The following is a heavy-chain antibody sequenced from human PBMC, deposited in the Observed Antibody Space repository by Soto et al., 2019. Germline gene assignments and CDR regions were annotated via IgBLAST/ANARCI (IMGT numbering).Heavy chain of an antibody. CDR1: GFTFSSYA. V-gene: IGHV3-30-3*01. Sequence: QVQLVESGGGVVQPGRSLRLSCAASGFTFSSYAMHWVRQAPGKGLEWVAVISYDGSNKYYADSVKGRFTISRDNSKNTLYLQMNSLRAEDTAVYYCARSPRLYCSSTSCYEWYFDLWGRGTLVTVSS. J-gene: IGHJ2*01. D-gene: IGHD2-2*01. CDR2: ISYDGSNK. CDR3: ARSPRLYCSSTSCYEWYFDL.